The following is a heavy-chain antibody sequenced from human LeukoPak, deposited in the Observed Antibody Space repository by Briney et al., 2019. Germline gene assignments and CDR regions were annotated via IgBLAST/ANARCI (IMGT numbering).Heavy chain of an antibody. CDR1: GGSISSSSYY. V-gene: IGHV4-39*01. CDR2: IYYSGST. Sequence: SETLSLTCTVSGGSISSSSYYWGWIRQPPGKGLEWIGSIYYSGSTYYNPSLKSRVTISVDTSKNQFSLKLSSVTAADTAVYYCARAGYSSSWRLDYWGQGTLVTVSS. J-gene: IGHJ4*02. D-gene: IGHD6-13*01. CDR3: ARAGYSSSWRLDY.